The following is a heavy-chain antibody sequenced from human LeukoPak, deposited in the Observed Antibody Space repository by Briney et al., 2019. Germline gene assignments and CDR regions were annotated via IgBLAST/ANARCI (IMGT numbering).Heavy chain of an antibody. J-gene: IGHJ5*02. Sequence: AETLSLICTLSGYSISSGYFWGWIRQPPGKGLEWIGSIYHSGSTSYNPSLKSRLTISVDTSKNQFSLKLNFVTAADTAMYYCARMFRSSWYINWFDPWGQGTLVTLSS. CDR2: IYHSGST. CDR3: ARMFRSSWYINWFDP. CDR1: GYSISSGYF. D-gene: IGHD6-13*01. V-gene: IGHV4-38-2*02.